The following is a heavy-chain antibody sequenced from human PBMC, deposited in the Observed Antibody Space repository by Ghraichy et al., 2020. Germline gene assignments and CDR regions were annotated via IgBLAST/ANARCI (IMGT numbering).Heavy chain of an antibody. J-gene: IGHJ4*02. CDR2: IKQDGSEK. Sequence: GGSLRLSCAASGFIFGSYWMSWVRQAPGKGLQWVANIKQDGSEKFYVDSVKGRFTISRDNAENSLFLQMNSLGAEDTAVYYCARIRYYGSGSYNIDYWGLGILVTVSS. CDR3: ARIRYYGSGSYNIDY. CDR1: GFIFGSYW. V-gene: IGHV3-7*01. D-gene: IGHD3-10*01.